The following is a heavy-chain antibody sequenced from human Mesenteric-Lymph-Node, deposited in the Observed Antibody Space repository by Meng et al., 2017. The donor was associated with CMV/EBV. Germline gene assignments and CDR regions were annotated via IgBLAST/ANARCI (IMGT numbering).Heavy chain of an antibody. D-gene: IGHD3-9*01. Sequence: HPSDAGLLKPQVCRSGTCVDYGGSFREFNWNSSRQSPEKGHEWIVGINHSGSTTYNPSFTSRIIISVDTSKNQISLNLSSVTAADTAVYYCARGSSYDILTGYFDYRGQGALVTVSS. V-gene: IGHV4-34*01. CDR1: GGSFREFN. CDR2: INHSGST. CDR3: ARGSSYDILTGYFDY. J-gene: IGHJ4*02.